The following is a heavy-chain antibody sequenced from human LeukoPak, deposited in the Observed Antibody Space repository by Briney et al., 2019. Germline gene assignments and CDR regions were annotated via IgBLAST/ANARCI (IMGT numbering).Heavy chain of an antibody. J-gene: IGHJ4*02. V-gene: IGHV3-23*01. Sequence: GGSLRLSCAASGFTFSSYDMNWVRQAPGKGLEWVSTITDSGGNTWYADSVKGRFTISRDNSKNTVYLRMNSLRAEDTAVYYCAKRLGGYGEGGLDYWGQGTLVTVSS. CDR1: GFTFSSYD. D-gene: IGHD4-17*01. CDR2: ITDSGGNT. CDR3: AKRLGGYGEGGLDY.